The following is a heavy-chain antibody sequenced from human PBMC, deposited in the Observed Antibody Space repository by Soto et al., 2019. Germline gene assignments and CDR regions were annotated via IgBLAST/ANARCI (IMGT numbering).Heavy chain of an antibody. CDR1: GGSISSGGYY. CDR2: IYYSGST. J-gene: IGHJ3*02. Sequence: SETLSLICTVSGGSISSGGYYWSWIRQHPGKGLEWIGYIYYSGSTYYNPSLKSRVTISVDTSKNQFSLKLSSVTAADTAVYYCARTYYADAFDIWGQGTMVTVSS. CDR3: ARTYYADAFDI. V-gene: IGHV4-31*03. D-gene: IGHD3-3*01.